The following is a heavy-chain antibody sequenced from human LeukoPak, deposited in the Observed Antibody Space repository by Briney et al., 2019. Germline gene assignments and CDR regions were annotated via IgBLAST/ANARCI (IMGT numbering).Heavy chain of an antibody. CDR3: ARAGICATCFLIGPVD. D-gene: IGHD2-2*01. V-gene: IGHV1-3*01. Sequence: ASVKVSCKTSGYPFTNYAIHWVRQAPGQRLEWMGWINAGNGNTKYSQKFQGRVTITRDTSANTASMELRSLRSEDTAVYYCARAGICATCFLIGPVDWGQGTLVTVSS. CDR2: INAGNGNT. CDR1: GYPFTNYA. J-gene: IGHJ4*02.